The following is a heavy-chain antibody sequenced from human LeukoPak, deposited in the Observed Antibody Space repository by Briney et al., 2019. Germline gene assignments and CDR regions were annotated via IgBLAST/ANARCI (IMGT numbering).Heavy chain of an antibody. Sequence: GGSLRLSCAASGFTFSNYWMSWVRQAPGKGLEWVSAISGSGGSTYYADSVKGRFTISRDNSKNTLYLQMNSLRAEDTAVYYCAKVGASSYYYYMDVWGKGTTVTVSS. CDR2: ISGSGGST. CDR1: GFTFSNYW. CDR3: AKVGASSYYYYMDV. J-gene: IGHJ6*03. V-gene: IGHV3-23*01. D-gene: IGHD3-16*01.